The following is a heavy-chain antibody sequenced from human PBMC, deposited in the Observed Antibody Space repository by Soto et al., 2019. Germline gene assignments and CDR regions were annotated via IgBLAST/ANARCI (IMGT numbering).Heavy chain of an antibody. CDR3: ARGGAYASSGSGCSRFGCSLDV. V-gene: IGHV4-34*01. D-gene: IGHD3-16*01. J-gene: IGHJ6*02. CDR2: IIHNGTT. CDR1: GGSFRGYY. Sequence: QVQLQQWGAGLLKPSETLSLTCAVTGGSFRGYYWNWMRRSPGEGLTWMGAIIHNGTTNQNPPLKRRLSLSGDAAKYKVSPRITSITPADTAVYLCARGGAYASSGSGCSRFGCSLDVWGQGATVTVSS.